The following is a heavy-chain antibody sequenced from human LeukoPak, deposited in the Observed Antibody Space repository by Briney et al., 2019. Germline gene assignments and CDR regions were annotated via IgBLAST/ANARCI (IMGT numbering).Heavy chain of an antibody. Sequence: GGSLRLSCAASGFTFSSYSMNWVRQAPRKGLEWVSSISSSSSYIYYADSVKGRFTISRDNAKNSLYLQMNSLRAEDTAVYYCASLLAAAGTELGWGQGTLVTVSS. J-gene: IGHJ4*02. CDR2: ISSSSSYI. D-gene: IGHD6-13*01. V-gene: IGHV3-21*04. CDR3: ASLLAAAGTELG. CDR1: GFTFSSYS.